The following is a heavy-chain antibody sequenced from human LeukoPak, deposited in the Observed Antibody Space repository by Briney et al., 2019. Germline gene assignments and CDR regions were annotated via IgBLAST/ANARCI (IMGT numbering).Heavy chain of an antibody. D-gene: IGHD6-6*01. CDR1: GLALNHLL. CDR2: IKQDGSEK. V-gene: IGHV3-7*02. Sequence: PGGAPKLPRAASGLALNHLLKSWVRQAPGKGLEWVANIKQDGSEKYFVDSVKGRFTISRDNAKNSLYLQMNSLRVEDTAVYYCARRGSSVDYWGQGTLVTVSS. J-gene: IGHJ4*02. CDR3: ARRGSSVDY.